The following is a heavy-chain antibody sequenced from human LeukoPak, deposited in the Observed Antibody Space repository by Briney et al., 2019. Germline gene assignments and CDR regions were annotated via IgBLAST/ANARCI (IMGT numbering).Heavy chain of an antibody. Sequence: SETLSLTCTVSGDSISSGDYYWSWIRQPPGKGLEWIGEINHSGSTNYNPSLKSRVTISVDTSKNQFSLKLSSVTAADTAVYYCARPCLKRGSGWFCRDYWGQGTLVTVSS. CDR1: GDSISSGDYY. CDR2: INHSGST. CDR3: ARPCLKRGSGWFCRDY. V-gene: IGHV4-39*07. D-gene: IGHD6-19*01. J-gene: IGHJ4*02.